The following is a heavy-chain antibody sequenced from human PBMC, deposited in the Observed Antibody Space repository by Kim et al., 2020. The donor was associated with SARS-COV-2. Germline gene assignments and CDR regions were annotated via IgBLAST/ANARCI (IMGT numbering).Heavy chain of an antibody. D-gene: IGHD2-15*01. V-gene: IGHV5-51*01. CDR3: TRMGYCSGYNCNHFDH. J-gene: IGHJ4*02. CDR1: GYNFPNSW. CDR2: IYPDDSST. Sequence: GESLKISCKGFGYNFPNSWIGWVRQMPGKGLEWMANIYPDDSSTKYSPAFQGQVTISVDKSINTAYLQWSSLKASDSAIYYCTRMGYCSGYNCNHFDHWGQGTLGTVSS.